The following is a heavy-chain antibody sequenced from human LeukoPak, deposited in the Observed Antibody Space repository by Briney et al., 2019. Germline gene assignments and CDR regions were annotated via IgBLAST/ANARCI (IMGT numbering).Heavy chain of an antibody. J-gene: IGHJ4*02. D-gene: IGHD5-18*01. CDR2: ISGSGGST. CDR3: AKGMRYSYGTAFDY. Sequence: GGSLRLSCAASGFTFSSYAMSWVRQAPGKGLEWVSAISGSGGSTYYADSVKGRFTISRDNSKNTLYLQMNTLRAEDTAVYYCAKGMRYSYGTAFDYWGQGTLVTVSS. V-gene: IGHV3-23*01. CDR1: GFTFSSYA.